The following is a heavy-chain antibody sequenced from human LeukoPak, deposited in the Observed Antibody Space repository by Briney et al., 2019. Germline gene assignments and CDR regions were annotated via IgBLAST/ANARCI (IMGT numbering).Heavy chain of an antibody. CDR3: ARRAYSSTWDTIDF. CDR2: IDPSDSYT. Sequence: GESLKISCQGSGYSFTSYWINWVRQMPGKGLEWMGRIDPSDSYTNYSPSFQGHVTISADKSISTAYLQWSGLKASDTAMYYCARRAYSSTWDTIDFWGQGTLVTVSS. J-gene: IGHJ4*02. V-gene: IGHV5-10-1*01. CDR1: GYSFTSYW. D-gene: IGHD6-13*01.